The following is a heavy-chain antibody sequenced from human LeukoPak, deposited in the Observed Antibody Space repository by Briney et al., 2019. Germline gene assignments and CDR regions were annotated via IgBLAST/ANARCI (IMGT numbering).Heavy chain of an antibody. D-gene: IGHD3-22*01. V-gene: IGHV3-11*01. CDR2: ISSSGSTI. CDR3: ARGEEYVLTMIDYFDY. CDR1: GFTFSDYY. J-gene: IGHJ4*02. Sequence: GGSLRLSCAASGFTFSDYYMSWIRQAPGKGLEWVSYISSSGSTIYYADSVKGRFTISRDNAKNSLYLQMNSLRAEDTAVYYCARGEEYVLTMIDYFDYWGQGTLVTVSS.